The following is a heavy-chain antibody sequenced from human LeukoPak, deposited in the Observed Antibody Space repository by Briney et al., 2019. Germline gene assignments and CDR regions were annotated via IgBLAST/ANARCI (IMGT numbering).Heavy chain of an antibody. CDR2: INPNSGGT. CDR1: GYTFTGYY. V-gene: IGHV1-2*02. Sequence: EASVKVSCKASGYTFTGYYMHWVRQAPGQGLEWMGWINPNSGGTNYAQKFQGRVTMTRDTSISTAYMELSRLRSDDTAVYYCARDRDSSGYYPQCDAFDIWGQGTMVTVSS. D-gene: IGHD3-22*01. CDR3: ARDRDSSGYYPQCDAFDI. J-gene: IGHJ3*02.